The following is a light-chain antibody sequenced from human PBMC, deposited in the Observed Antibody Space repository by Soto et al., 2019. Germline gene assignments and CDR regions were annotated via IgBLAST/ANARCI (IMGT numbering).Light chain of an antibody. Sequence: VCPGGTVTLTCGLTSGSVSILSYATWYQQTPVQAPRTLIYSTNTRSSGVPDRFSGSILGTKAALTITGPQAEDESHYYCALYMESGIIVFGGGTKLTVL. CDR1: SGSVSILSY. V-gene: IGLV8-61*01. CDR3: ALYMESGIIV. J-gene: IGLJ3*02. CDR2: STN.